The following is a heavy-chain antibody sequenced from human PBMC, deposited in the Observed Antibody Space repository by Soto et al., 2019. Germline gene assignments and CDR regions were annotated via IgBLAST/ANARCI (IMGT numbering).Heavy chain of an antibody. J-gene: IGHJ6*02. D-gene: IGHD3-9*01. V-gene: IGHV3-48*02. CDR1: GFTFSSYS. CDR3: ARDGVQLRYFDWSLSGYYYGMDV. Sequence: VGSLRLSCAASGFTFSSYSMNWVRQAPGKGLEWVSYISSSSSTIYYADSVKGRFTISRDNAKNSLYLQMNSLRDEDTAVYYCARDGVQLRYFDWSLSGYYYGMDVWGQGTTVTVSS. CDR2: ISSSSSTI.